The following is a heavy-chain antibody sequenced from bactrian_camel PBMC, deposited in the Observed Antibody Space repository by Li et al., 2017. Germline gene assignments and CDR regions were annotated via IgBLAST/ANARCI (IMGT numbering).Heavy chain of an antibody. V-gene: IGHV3S53*01. CDR3: ATSTLGWSTGQYNY. CDR2: IAGDGRT. Sequence: HVQLVESGGDSVQAGESLRLSCVASGNALPMNMGWFRRLPGQEREGVAAIAGDGRTDYADSVKGRFTISRDNAKNTVYLQMNSLKTEDTAVYYCATSTLGWSTGQYNYWGQGTQVTVS. D-gene: IGHD5*01. CDR1: GNALPMN. J-gene: IGHJ4*01.